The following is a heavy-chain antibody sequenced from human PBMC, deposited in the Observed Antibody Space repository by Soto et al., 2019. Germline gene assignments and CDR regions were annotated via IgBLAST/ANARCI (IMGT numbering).Heavy chain of an antibody. CDR2: INAGNGNT. CDR1: GYTFTSYA. D-gene: IGHD2-21*02. V-gene: IGHV1-3*01. Sequence: ASVKVSCKASGYTFTSYAMHWVRQAPGQRLEGMGWINAGNGNTNYSQKFQGRVTITRDTSASTAYMDLSSLRSEDTAVYYCARSVTRSWVTHQINGFDPWGQGTLVTVSS. J-gene: IGHJ5*02. CDR3: ARSVTRSWVTHQINGFDP.